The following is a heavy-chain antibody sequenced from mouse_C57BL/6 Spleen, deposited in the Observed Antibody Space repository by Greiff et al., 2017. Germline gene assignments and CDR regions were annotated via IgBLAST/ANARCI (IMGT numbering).Heavy chain of an antibody. J-gene: IGHJ4*01. V-gene: IGHV5-9-1*02. CDR1: GFTFSSYA. CDR2: ISSGGDYI. Sequence: EVQLVESGEGLVKPGGSLKLSCAASGFTFSSYAMSWVRQTPEKRLEWVAYISSGGDYIYYADTVKGRFTISRDNDRNTLYLQMSSLKSEDTAMYYCTRDRPRGDAMDYWGQGTSVTVSS. CDR3: TRDRPRGDAMDY.